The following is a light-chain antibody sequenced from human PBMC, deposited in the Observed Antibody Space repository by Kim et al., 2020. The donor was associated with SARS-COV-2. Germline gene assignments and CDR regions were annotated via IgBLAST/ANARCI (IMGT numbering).Light chain of an antibody. V-gene: IGKV3-20*01. J-gene: IGKJ4*01. CDR1: HRVSSNY. CDR3: QQYGSSPLT. CDR2: GAS. Sequence: EIVLTQSPGTLSLSPGERATLSCRASHRVSSNYLAWYQQKPGQAPRLLIYGASSRATGIPDRFSGSGSGTDFTLTTSRLEPEDFAVFYCQQYGSSPLTFGGGTKVDIK.